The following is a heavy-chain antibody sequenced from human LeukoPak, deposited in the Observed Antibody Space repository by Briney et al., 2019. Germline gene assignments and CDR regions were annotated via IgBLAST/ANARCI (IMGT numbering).Heavy chain of an antibody. J-gene: IGHJ4*02. Sequence: PSETLSLTCAVSGGSISSYYWSWIRQPPGKGREWIGYIYYSGSTNYNPSLKSRVTISVDTSKNQFSLKLSSVTAADTAVYYCARADLGYYFDYWGQGTLVTVSS. V-gene: IGHV4-59*01. CDR1: GGSISSYY. CDR2: IYYSGST. CDR3: ARADLGYYFDY. D-gene: IGHD3-22*01.